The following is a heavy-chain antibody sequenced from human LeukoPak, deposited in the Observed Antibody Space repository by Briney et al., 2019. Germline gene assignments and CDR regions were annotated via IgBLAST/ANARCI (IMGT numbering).Heavy chain of an antibody. CDR1: GFTLRSYA. V-gene: IGHV3-23*01. Sequence: GGSLRLSCAASGFTLRSYAMNWVRQAPGKGLEWVSTISGSGGSTYYADSVKGRFTISKDSSKNTLYVQMNSLRAEDTAIYYCAKGSPGLYYYKDVWGRGTTVTVSS. CDR3: AKGSPGLYYYKDV. CDR2: ISGSGGST. J-gene: IGHJ6*03.